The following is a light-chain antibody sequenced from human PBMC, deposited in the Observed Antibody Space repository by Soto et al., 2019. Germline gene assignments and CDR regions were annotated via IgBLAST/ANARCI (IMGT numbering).Light chain of an antibody. CDR2: AAS. V-gene: IGKV3-20*01. CDR1: QNLGSGY. J-gene: IGKJ1*01. Sequence: EIVLTQSPGTLSLSPGARAPLSCRASQNLGSGYLAWYQQKPGQAPRILIYAASSRATGIPDRFSGSGSGTDFSLTISRLEPEDFAVYYCQQYDTSPRTFGQGTKVDIK. CDR3: QQYDTSPRT.